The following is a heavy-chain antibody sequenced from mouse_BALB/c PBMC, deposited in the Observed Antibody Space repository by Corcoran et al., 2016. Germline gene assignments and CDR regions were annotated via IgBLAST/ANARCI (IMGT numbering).Heavy chain of an antibody. D-gene: IGHD2-2*01. CDR2: IYPYNDDT. Sequence: EVQLQQSGPELVKPGASVKMSCKASGYTFTSYVMHWVKQKPGQGLEWIGYIYPYNDDTKYNEEFKGKATLTSDKASSTAYMELNSLTSEDSAVYYCAREVPGGYPFDYWGQGTTLTVSS. CDR3: AREVPGGYPFDY. V-gene: IGHV1S136*01. CDR1: GYTFTSYV. J-gene: IGHJ2*01.